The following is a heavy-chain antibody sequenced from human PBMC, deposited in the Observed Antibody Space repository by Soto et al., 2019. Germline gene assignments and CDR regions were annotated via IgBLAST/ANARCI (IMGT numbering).Heavy chain of an antibody. CDR2: IYPGDSDT. CDR1: GYSFTSYW. J-gene: IGHJ3*02. Sequence: GESLKISCKGSGYSFTSYWIGWVRQMPGKGLEWMGIIYPGDSDTRYSPSFQGQVTISADKSISTAYLQWSSLKASGTAMYYCSRATLTEAFDIWGQGKMVTVSS. CDR3: SRATLTEAFDI. V-gene: IGHV5-51*01.